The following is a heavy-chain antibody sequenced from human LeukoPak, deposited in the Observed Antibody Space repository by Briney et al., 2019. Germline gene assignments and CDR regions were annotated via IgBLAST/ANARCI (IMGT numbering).Heavy chain of an antibody. V-gene: IGHV1-18*01. J-gene: IGHJ4*02. CDR3: ARLGPASSGWPESFDY. CDR1: GYTFTRYG. Sequence: GASVKVSCKASGYTFTRYGISWVRQAPGQGLEWMGWISAYSGNTNYAQKLQGRVTMTADTSTSTAYTELRSLRSDDTAVYYCARLGPASSGWPESFDYWGQGTLVTVSS. CDR2: ISAYSGNT. D-gene: IGHD6-19*01.